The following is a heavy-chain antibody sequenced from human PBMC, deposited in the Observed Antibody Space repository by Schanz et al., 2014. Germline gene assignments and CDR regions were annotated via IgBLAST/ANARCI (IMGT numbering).Heavy chain of an antibody. CDR1: GFTFTNAW. Sequence: EVQLVESGGGLVQPGGSLRLSCVASGFTFTNAWMSWVRQAPGKGLECVSGISGGGGSAYYADSVKGRFTISRDNAKNSLYLQMNSLRAEDTAVYYCARSYSSGWYPYYYGMDVWGQGTTVTVSS. D-gene: IGHD6-19*01. V-gene: IGHV3-48*04. CDR2: ISGGGGSA. CDR3: ARSYSSGWYPYYYGMDV. J-gene: IGHJ6*02.